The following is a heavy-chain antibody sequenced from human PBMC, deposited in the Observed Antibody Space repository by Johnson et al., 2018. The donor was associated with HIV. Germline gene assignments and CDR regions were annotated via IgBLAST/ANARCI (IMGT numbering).Heavy chain of an antibody. J-gene: IGHJ3*01. V-gene: IGHV3-53*01. CDR1: GFTVSSNY. Sequence: VPLVESGGGLIQPGGSLRLSCAASGFTVSSNYMSWVRQAPGKGLAWVSVIYSGGSTYYADSVKGRFTISRDNSKNTLYLQMNSLRAEDTAVYYCARDATPWGGDYVGYAFDLWGQGTMVTVSS. D-gene: IGHD4-17*01. CDR3: ARDATPWGGDYVGYAFDL. CDR2: IYSGGST.